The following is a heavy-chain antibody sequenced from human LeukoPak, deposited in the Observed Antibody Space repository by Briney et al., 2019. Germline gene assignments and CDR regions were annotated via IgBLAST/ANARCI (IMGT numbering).Heavy chain of an antibody. CDR3: ARVSSSGRGWAFDI. CDR1: GFTFSSYG. J-gene: IGHJ3*02. Sequence: GGPLRLSCAASGFTFSSYGMHWVRQAPGKGLEWVSYISSSGSTIYYADSVKGRFTISRDNAKNSLYLQMNSLRAEDTAVYYCARVSSSGRGWAFDIWGQGTMVTVSS. V-gene: IGHV3-48*04. D-gene: IGHD6-19*01. CDR2: ISSSGSTI.